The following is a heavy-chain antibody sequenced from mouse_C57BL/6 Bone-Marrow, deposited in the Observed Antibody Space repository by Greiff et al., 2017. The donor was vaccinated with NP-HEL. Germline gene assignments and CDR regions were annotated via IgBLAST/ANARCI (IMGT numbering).Heavy chain of an antibody. CDR3: ARRGSYYYGSLDY. CDR2: IYPGDGDT. V-gene: IGHV1-82*01. Sequence: VQLQQSGPELVKPGASVKISCKASGYEFSSSWMNWVKQRPGKGLEWIGRIYPGDGDTTYNGKIKGKAAMSAAKSSRNAYMHISSLTSEDSAVYFCARRGSYYYGSLDYWGQGTTLTVSS. J-gene: IGHJ2*01. CDR1: GYEFSSSW. D-gene: IGHD1-1*01.